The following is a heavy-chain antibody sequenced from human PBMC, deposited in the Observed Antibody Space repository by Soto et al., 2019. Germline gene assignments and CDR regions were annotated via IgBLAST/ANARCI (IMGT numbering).Heavy chain of an antibody. D-gene: IGHD3-3*01. V-gene: IGHV3-21*01. Sequence: PGESLKISCAASGFTFSSYSMNWVRQAPGKGLEWVSSISSSSSYIYYADSVKGRFTISGDNAKNSLYLQMNSLRAEDTAVYYCAASYDSWSGKPHNWFDPWGQGTLVTVSS. CDR2: ISSSSSYI. CDR1: GFTFSSYS. CDR3: AASYDSWSGKPHNWFDP. J-gene: IGHJ5*02.